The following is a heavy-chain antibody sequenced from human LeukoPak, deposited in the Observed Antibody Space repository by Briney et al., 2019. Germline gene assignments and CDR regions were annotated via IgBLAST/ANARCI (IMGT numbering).Heavy chain of an antibody. CDR1: GFTFSSYS. CDR3: ARDPTTYYDILTGSLADFDY. CDR2: ISSSSSYI. J-gene: IGHJ4*02. V-gene: IGHV3-21*01. D-gene: IGHD3-9*01. Sequence: GGSLRLSCAASGFTFSSYSMNWVRQAPGKGLEWVSSISSSSSYIYYADSVKGRFTISRDNAKNSLYLQINSLRAEDTAVYYCARDPTTYYDILTGSLADFDYWGQGTLVTVSS.